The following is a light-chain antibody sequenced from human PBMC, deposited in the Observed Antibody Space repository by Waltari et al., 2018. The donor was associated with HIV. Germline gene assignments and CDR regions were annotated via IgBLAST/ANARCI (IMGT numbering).Light chain of an antibody. CDR3: QVWDRSSDQVI. J-gene: IGLJ2*01. CDR1: NIESKR. CDR2: FDL. V-gene: IGLV3-21*04. Sequence: YALTQPPSVSVAPGQTALITCGGNNIESKRVQWYQQKPGQAPVLVIYFDLDRPSGIPERFSGSVSGNTATLTISRVDAGDEADYYCQVWDRSSDQVIFGGGTKLTVL.